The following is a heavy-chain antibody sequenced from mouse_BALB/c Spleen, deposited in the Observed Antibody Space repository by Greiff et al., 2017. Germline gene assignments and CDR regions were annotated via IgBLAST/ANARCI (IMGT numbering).Heavy chain of an antibody. D-gene: IGHD1-1*01. V-gene: IGHV5-12-2*01. CDR2: ISNGGGST. CDR3: ARHGPVTTVVSFDY. CDR1: GFTFSSYT. Sequence: EVQVVESGGGLVQPGGSLKLSCAASGFTFSSYTMSWVRQTPEKRLEWVAYISNGGGSTYYPDTVKGRFTISRDNAKNTLYLQMSSLKSEDTAMYYCARHGPVTTVVSFDYWGQGTTLTVSS. J-gene: IGHJ2*01.